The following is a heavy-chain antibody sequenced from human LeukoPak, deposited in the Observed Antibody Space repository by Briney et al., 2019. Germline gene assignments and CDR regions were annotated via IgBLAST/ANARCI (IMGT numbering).Heavy chain of an antibody. Sequence: SETLSLTCTVSGGSISSYYWSWLRQPAGKGLEWIGRIYTSGSTNYNPSLKSRVTMSVDTSKNQFSLKLSSVTAADTAVYYCAREYSSGWRSMDVWGQGTTVTVSS. D-gene: IGHD6-19*01. CDR1: GGSISSYY. J-gene: IGHJ6*02. CDR3: AREYSSGWRSMDV. CDR2: IYTSGST. V-gene: IGHV4-4*07.